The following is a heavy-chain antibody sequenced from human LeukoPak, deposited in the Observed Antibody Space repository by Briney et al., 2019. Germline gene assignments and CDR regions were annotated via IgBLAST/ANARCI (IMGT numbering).Heavy chain of an antibody. CDR1: GFTFSSYG. CDR3: AKDSEYQLLNNLFDP. V-gene: IGHV3-30*18. J-gene: IGHJ5*02. CDR2: ISYDGSNK. D-gene: IGHD2-2*01. Sequence: PGGSLRLSCAASGFTFSSYGMHWVRQAPGKGLEWVAVISYDGSNKYYADSVKGRFTISRDNSKNTLFLQMNSLRAEDTAVYYCAKDSEYQLLNNLFDPWGQGTLVTVSS.